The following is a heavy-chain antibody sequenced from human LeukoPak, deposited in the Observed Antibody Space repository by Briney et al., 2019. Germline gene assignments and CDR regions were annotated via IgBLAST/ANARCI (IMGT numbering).Heavy chain of an antibody. V-gene: IGHV3-7*01. CDR1: GFTFSSYW. J-gene: IGHJ4*02. CDR2: IKQDGSEK. Sequence: GGSLRLSCAASGFTFSSYWMTWVRQAPGKGLEWVANIKQDGSEKYYVDSVRGRFTISRDNSKNTLYLQMNSLRAEDTAVYYCAKAESTGGYFDYWGQGTLVTVSS. CDR3: AKAESTGGYFDY. D-gene: IGHD1-14*01.